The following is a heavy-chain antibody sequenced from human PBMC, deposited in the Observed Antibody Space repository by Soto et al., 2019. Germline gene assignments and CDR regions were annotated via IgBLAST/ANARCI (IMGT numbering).Heavy chain of an antibody. D-gene: IGHD5-18*01. Sequence: GGSLRLSCAASGFTLSSYWMHWVRQAPGKGLVWVSRINSAGSSTSYADSVKGRFTISRDNAKNTLYLQMNSLRAEDTAVYYCARGGGFRYGEKDYWGQGTLVTVSS. CDR1: GFTLSSYW. J-gene: IGHJ4*02. CDR3: ARGGGFRYGEKDY. V-gene: IGHV3-74*01. CDR2: INSAGSST.